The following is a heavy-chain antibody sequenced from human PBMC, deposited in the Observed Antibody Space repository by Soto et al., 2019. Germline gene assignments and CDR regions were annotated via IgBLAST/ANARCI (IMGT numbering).Heavy chain of an antibody. CDR2: IMPIFRAP. Sequence: QVQLVQCGAEVKKPGSSVKVSCKASGGAFSDYAFSWVRQAPGQGLEWLGGIMPIFRAPDYAQKFQGRVTITADEFTRTAYMEMNSLRSEDTAVYYCASWLKGPDIGNYYYGMDVWGQGTTVTVS. CDR1: GGAFSDYA. D-gene: IGHD2-15*01. J-gene: IGHJ6*02. V-gene: IGHV1-69*12. CDR3: ASWLKGPDIGNYYYGMDV.